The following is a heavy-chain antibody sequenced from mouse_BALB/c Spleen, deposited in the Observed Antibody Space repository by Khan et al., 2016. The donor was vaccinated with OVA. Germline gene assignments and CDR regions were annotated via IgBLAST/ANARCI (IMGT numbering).Heavy chain of an antibody. Sequence: QVQLQQSGAELARPGASVKLSCKASGYTFTDYNINWVKQRTGQGLEWIGEIYPGSGNTYYNEKFKGKDTLTADKSSSTAYMQLSSLTYKDSAFYFCAREWGAWFPYWGQGTLVTVSA. V-gene: IGHV1-77*01. CDR2: IYPGSGNT. J-gene: IGHJ3*01. CDR3: AREWGAWFPY. CDR1: GYTFTDYN.